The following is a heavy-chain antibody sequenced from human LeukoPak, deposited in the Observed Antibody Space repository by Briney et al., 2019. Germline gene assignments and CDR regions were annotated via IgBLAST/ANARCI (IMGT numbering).Heavy chain of an antibody. CDR2: ITGSGGST. CDR1: GFTFSSHA. Sequence: GGSLRLSCAASGFTFSSHAMGWVRQAPGRGLEWVSSITGSGGSTYYGDSVKGRFTISRDNSKNTLYLQMNSLRAEDTALYYCAKDGGGSLEWLPPMDVWGQGTTVTVSS. D-gene: IGHD3-3*01. J-gene: IGHJ6*02. CDR3: AKDGGGSLEWLPPMDV. V-gene: IGHV3-23*01.